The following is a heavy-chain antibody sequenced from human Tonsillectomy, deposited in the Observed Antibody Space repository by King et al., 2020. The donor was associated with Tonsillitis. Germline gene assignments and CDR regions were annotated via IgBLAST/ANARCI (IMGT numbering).Heavy chain of an antibody. CDR3: ARVSDSSGYYYFDY. J-gene: IGHJ4*02. D-gene: IGHD3-22*01. CDR2: MNPNSGNT. V-gene: IGHV1-8*01. CDR1: GYTFTSYD. Sequence: LVESGAEVKKPGASVKVSCKASGYTFTSYDINWVRQATGQGLEWMGWMNPNSGNTGYAQKFQGRVTMTRNTSISTAYMELSSLRSEVTAVYYCARVSDSSGYYYFDYWGQGTLVTVSS.